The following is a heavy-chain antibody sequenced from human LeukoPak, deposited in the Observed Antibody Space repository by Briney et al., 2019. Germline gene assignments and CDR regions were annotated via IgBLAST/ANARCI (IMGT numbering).Heavy chain of an antibody. CDR1: GGSFSSYS. D-gene: IGHD2/OR15-2a*01. CDR2: VYTNGST. V-gene: IGHV4-4*07. J-gene: IGHJ1*01. CDR3: ARASFPRGISFRY. Sequence: SETLSLTCTVSGGSFSSYSWNWIRQPAGRGLEWIGRVYTNGSTNYNPSLKSRVTMSIDPSKNQFSLTLSSVTAADTAVYSCARASFPRGISFRYWGQGNLGTVSS.